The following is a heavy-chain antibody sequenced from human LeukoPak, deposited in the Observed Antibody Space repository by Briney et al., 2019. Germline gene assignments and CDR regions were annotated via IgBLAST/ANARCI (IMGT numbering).Heavy chain of an antibody. CDR3: ARGSCGYCRITSQKYY. J-gene: IGHJ4*02. CDR2: IRSSSSYI. Sequence: GGSLRLSCAASGFTFSSYSMNWVRQAPGKGLEWVSSIRSSSSYIFYADSVKGRFTISRDNAKNSLYVQMNSLRAEDTAVYFCARGSCGYCRITSQKYYGGQGTLVTVSS. V-gene: IGHV3-21*01. D-gene: IGHD2-2*01. CDR1: GFTFSSYS.